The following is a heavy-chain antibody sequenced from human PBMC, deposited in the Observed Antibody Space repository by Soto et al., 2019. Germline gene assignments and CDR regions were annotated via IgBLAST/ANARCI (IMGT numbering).Heavy chain of an antibody. CDR1: GFTFSTYA. CDR2: LSGSGGST. Sequence: EVQLLESGGDLVQPGGSLRLSCAASGFTFSTYAMTWVRQAPGKGLEWVSTLSGSGGSTYYADSVKGRFTISRDNSKNTLFLQMNSLRAEDTAVYYCAKDGSYYYDISGYFYFDSWGQGTLVIVSS. D-gene: IGHD3-22*01. CDR3: AKDGSYYYDISGYFYFDS. V-gene: IGHV3-23*01. J-gene: IGHJ4*02.